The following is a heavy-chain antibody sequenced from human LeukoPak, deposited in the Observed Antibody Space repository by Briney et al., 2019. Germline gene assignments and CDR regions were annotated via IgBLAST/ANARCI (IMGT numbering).Heavy chain of an antibody. CDR1: GYTFTSYD. Sequence: ASVKVSCKASGYTFTSYDINWVRQATGQGLEWMGWMNPNSGNTGYAQKFQGRVTMTRNTSISTAYMELSSLRSEDTAVYYCARGVIVVVPAALEYYYYYYMDVWGKGTTVTVSS. CDR2: MNPNSGNT. J-gene: IGHJ6*03. CDR3: ARGVIVVVPAALEYYYYYYMDV. V-gene: IGHV1-8*01. D-gene: IGHD2-2*01.